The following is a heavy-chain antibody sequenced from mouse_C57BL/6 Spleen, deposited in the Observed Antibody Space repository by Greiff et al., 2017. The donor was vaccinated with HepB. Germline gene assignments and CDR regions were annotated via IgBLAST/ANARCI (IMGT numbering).Heavy chain of an antibody. CDR1: GYAFSSSW. D-gene: IGHD3-2*02. J-gene: IGHJ1*03. CDR3: ARRELRLRGYFDV. Sequence: VQRVESGPELVKPGASVKISCKASGYAFSSSWMNWVKQRPGKGLEWIGRIYPGDGDTNYNGKFKGKATLTADKSSSTAYMQLSSLTSEDSAVYFCARRELRLRGYFDVWGTGTTVTVSS. V-gene: IGHV1-82*01. CDR2: IYPGDGDT.